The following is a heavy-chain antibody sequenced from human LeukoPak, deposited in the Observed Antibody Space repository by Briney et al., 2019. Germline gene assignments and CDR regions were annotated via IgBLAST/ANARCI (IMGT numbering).Heavy chain of an antibody. Sequence: PSETLSLTCTVSGGSISSYYWSWIRQPAGKGLEWIGRIYTSGSTNYNPSLKSRVTISVDTSKNQFSLKLSSVTAADTAVYYCWRGGYCTGGVCYLDYWGQGTLVTVSS. J-gene: IGHJ4*02. D-gene: IGHD2-8*02. V-gene: IGHV4-4*07. CDR1: GGSISSYY. CDR3: WRGGYCTGGVCYLDY. CDR2: IYTSGST.